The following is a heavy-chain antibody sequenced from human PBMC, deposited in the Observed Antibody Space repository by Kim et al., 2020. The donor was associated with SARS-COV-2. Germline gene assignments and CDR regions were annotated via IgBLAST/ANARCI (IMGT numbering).Heavy chain of an antibody. CDR2: IYYSGST. CDR1: GGSISSYY. J-gene: IGHJ3*02. D-gene: IGHD6-13*01. CDR3: ARLGSSWYFNAFDI. V-gene: IGHV4-59*08. Sequence: SETLSLTCTVSGGSISSYYWSWIRQPPGKGLEWIGYIYYSGSTNYNPSLKSRVTISVDTSKNQFSLKLSSVTAADTAVYYCARLGSSWYFNAFDIWGQGTMVTVSS.